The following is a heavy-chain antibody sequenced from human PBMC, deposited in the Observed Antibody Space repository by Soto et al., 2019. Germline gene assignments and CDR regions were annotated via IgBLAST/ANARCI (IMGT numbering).Heavy chain of an antibody. D-gene: IGHD3-10*01. CDR1: GYTFTSDG. CDR2: ISAYNGKT. Sequence: QVQLEQSGAEVKKPGASVKVSCKASGYTFTSDGLSWVRQAPGQGLEWMGWISAYNGKTNYAQKLQGRVTMTTDTSTSTAYMELRTLRSDDTAVYYCARLTMAQDAFDIWGQGTMVTVSS. J-gene: IGHJ3*02. V-gene: IGHV1-18*01. CDR3: ARLTMAQDAFDI.